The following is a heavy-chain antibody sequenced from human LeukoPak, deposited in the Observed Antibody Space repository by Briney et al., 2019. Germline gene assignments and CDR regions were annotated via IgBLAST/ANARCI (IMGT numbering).Heavy chain of an antibody. V-gene: IGHV3-21*01. CDR1: GFTFSSYS. D-gene: IGHD3-10*01. CDR3: ARDRHMVRGVIGY. J-gene: IGHJ4*02. CDR2: ISSSSSYI. Sequence: KPGGSLRLSCAASGFTFSSYSMNWVRQAPGKGLEWVSSISSSSSYIYYVDSVKGRFTISRDNAKNSLYLQMNSLRAEDTAVYYCARDRHMVRGVIGYWGQGTLVTVSS.